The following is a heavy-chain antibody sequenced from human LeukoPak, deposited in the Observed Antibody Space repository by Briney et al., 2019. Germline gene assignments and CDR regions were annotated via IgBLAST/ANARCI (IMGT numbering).Heavy chain of an antibody. V-gene: IGHV3-23*01. CDR1: GFTFSSYG. J-gene: IGHJ6*03. Sequence: GGSLRLSCAASGFTFSSYGMSWVRQAPGKGLEWVSAISGSGGSTYYADSVKGRFTISRDNSKNTLYLQMNSLRAEDTAVYYCAKGAGYCSGGSCYEIRGYYYMDVWGKGTTVTISS. CDR2: ISGSGGST. D-gene: IGHD2-15*01. CDR3: AKGAGYCSGGSCYEIRGYYYMDV.